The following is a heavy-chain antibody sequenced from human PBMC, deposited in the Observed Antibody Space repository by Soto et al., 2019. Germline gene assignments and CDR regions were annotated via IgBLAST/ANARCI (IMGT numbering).Heavy chain of an antibody. V-gene: IGHV3-23*01. CDR3: AKAPVPDYGAYGSCVFQH. J-gene: IGHJ1*01. Sequence: EVQLLESGGGLVQPGGSLRLSCVASGFTFSSYAMSWVRQAPGKGLEWVSAIIGSGGSTYYADSWEDRFTISRDNSKNRLYLQMNSRRAEDTAVFSCAKAPVPDYGAYGSCVFQHWGQGTLVTVSS. CDR2: IIGSGGST. D-gene: IGHD4-17*01. CDR1: GFTFSSYA.